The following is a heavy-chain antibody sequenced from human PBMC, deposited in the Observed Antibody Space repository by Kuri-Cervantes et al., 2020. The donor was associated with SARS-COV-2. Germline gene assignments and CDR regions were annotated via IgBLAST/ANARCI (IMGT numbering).Heavy chain of an antibody. CDR3: ATEGYDILTGYYRGWFDP. J-gene: IGHJ5*02. CDR1: GYTFTSYA. V-gene: IGHV1-3*01. D-gene: IGHD3-9*01. CDR2: INAGNGNT. Sequence: ASAKVSCNASGYTFTSYAMHWVRQAPGQRLEWMGWINAGNGNTKYSQKFQGRVTITRDTSASTAYMELRSLRSDDTAVYYCATEGYDILTGYYRGWFDPWGQGTLVTVSS.